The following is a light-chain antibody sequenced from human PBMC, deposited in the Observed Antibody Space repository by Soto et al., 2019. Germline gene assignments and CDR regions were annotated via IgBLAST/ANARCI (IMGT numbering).Light chain of an antibody. CDR2: GTS. J-gene: IGKJ1*01. CDR1: QSVTSIY. Sequence: ENVLTQSPGTLSLSPGERATLSCRASQSVTSIYVAWYQQKPGLPPRLLIYGTSIRATGLPDRFRGSGSGTDFTLTISRLEPEDAAVYYCQDSSASPAPFGQGTKVDIK. V-gene: IGKV3-20*01. CDR3: QDSSASPAP.